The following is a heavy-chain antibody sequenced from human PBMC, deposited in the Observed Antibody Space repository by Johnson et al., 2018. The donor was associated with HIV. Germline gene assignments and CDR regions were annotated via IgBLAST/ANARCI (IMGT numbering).Heavy chain of an antibody. CDR3: AREKKMGGTFDI. CDR1: GFIFDDYT. J-gene: IGHJ3*02. D-gene: IGHD5-24*01. CDR2: ISWDGVGT. V-gene: IGHV3-43*01. Sequence: VQLVESGGAVVQPGGSLRLSCAASGFIFDDYTMHWVRQAPGKGLEWVSLISWDGVGTYYADSVKGRFTISRDNSKNTLYLQMNSLRAEDTAVYYCAREKKMGGTFDIWGQGTKVTVSS.